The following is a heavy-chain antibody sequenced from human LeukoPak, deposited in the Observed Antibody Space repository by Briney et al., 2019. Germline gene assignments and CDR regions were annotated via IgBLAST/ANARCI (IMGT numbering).Heavy chain of an antibody. Sequence: GGSLRLSCAASGFTLSIYAIHWVRQAPGKGLEWVAVISYDGSTTYYADSVKGRFTISRDNSKNTLFLQMNSLRAEDTAVYYCAKATTDKYYYDSSGDPRSDAFDIWGQGTMVTVSS. J-gene: IGHJ3*02. CDR1: GFTLSIYA. D-gene: IGHD3-22*01. V-gene: IGHV3-30*04. CDR3: AKATTDKYYYDSSGDPRSDAFDI. CDR2: ISYDGSTT.